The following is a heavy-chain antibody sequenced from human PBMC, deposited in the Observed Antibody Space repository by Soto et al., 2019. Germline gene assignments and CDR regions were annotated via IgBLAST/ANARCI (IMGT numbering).Heavy chain of an antibody. V-gene: IGHV2-5*02. J-gene: IGHJ4*02. D-gene: IGHD4-17*01. Sequence: SGPTLVNPTQTLTPTCTFSGFALSTSEVGVGWIRQPPGKALEWLALIYWDDSKRYSPSLKSRLTITKDTSKNQVVLTMTNMDPVDTATYYCAHRSYGDSVDYWGQGTLVTVSS. CDR1: GFALSTSEVG. CDR2: IYWDDSK. CDR3: AHRSYGDSVDY.